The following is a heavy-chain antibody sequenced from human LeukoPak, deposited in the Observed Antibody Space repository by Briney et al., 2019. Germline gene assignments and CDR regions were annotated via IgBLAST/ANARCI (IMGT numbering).Heavy chain of an antibody. CDR3: ARGRLAAAGLVDY. Sequence: ASVKVSCKASGYTFTGYYMHWVRQAPGQGLEWMGWISPNSGGTNYAQKFQGRVTMTRDTSISTAYMELSRLRSDDTAVYYCARGRLAAAGLVDYWGQGTLVTVSS. D-gene: IGHD6-13*01. CDR2: ISPNSGGT. V-gene: IGHV1-2*02. CDR1: GYTFTGYY. J-gene: IGHJ4*02.